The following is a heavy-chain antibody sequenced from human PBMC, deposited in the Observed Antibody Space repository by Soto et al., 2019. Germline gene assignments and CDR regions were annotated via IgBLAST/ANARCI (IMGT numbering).Heavy chain of an antibody. CDR3: ARADYYGDPGSY. CDR1: GFTFSTSW. D-gene: IGHD3-10*01. CDR2: IKEDGSEK. J-gene: IGHJ4*02. V-gene: IGHV3-7*01. Sequence: AVGSLRLSCAASGFTFSTSWMSWVRQAPGKGLEWVANIKEDGSEKYYVDSVKGRFTISRDHAKNSLYLQMNSLGADDTAVYYCARADYYGDPGSYWGQGTLVTVSS.